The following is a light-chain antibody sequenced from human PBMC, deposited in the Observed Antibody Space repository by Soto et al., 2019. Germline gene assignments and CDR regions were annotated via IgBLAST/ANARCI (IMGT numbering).Light chain of an antibody. V-gene: IGKV1-39*01. CDR2: AAS. J-gene: IGKJ1*01. CDR1: QGISTY. Sequence: IRMTQSPSSLSASTGDRVTITCRASQGISTYLNWYQQKPGKAPKLLIYAASSLQSGVPSRFSGSGSETDFTLTISSLQPEDFATYSCQHSTTWTFGQGTKVDIK. CDR3: QHSTTWT.